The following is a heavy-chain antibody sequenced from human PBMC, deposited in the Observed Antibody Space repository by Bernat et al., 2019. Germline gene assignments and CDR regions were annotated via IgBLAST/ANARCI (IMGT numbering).Heavy chain of an antibody. D-gene: IGHD3-22*01. CDR1: GFTFSSYW. V-gene: IGHV3-7*03. CDR2: IKQDGSEK. CDR3: ARGYYDSSGYCYAFDI. J-gene: IGHJ3*02. Sequence: EVQLVESGGGLVQPGGSLRLSCAASGFTFSSYWMRWVRQAPGKGLEWVANIKQDGSEKYFVDSVKGRFTISRDNAKNSLYLQMNSLRAKDTAVYYCARGYYDSSGYCYAFDIWGQGTMVTVSS.